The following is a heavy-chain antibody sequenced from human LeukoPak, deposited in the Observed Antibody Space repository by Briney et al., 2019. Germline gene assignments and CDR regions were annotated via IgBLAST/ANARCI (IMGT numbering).Heavy chain of an antibody. CDR1: GFTFSSYA. CDR2: INGSGGSP. V-gene: IGHV3-23*01. Sequence: GGSLRLSCAASGFTFSSYAMSWVRQAPGKGLEWVSDINGSGGSPYYADSVKGRFTISRDNSKNTLYLQMNSLRAEDTAVYYCAKRIQSAMATGYWGQGTLVTVSS. J-gene: IGHJ4*02. CDR3: AKRIQSAMATGY. D-gene: IGHD5-18*01.